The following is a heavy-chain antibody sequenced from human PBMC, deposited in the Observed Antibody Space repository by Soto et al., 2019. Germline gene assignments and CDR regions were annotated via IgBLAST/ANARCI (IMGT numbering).Heavy chain of an antibody. CDR3: ARDRVSEGVVYARNAFDI. D-gene: IGHD2-8*02. V-gene: IGHV3-21*01. CDR2: ISSSSSYI. J-gene: IGHJ3*02. Sequence: GGSLRLSCAASGFTFSSYSMNWVRQAPGKGLEWVSSISSSSSYIYYADSVKGRFTISRDNAKNSLYLQMNSLRAEDTAVYYCARDRVSEGVVYARNAFDIWGQGTMVTVSS. CDR1: GFTFSSYS.